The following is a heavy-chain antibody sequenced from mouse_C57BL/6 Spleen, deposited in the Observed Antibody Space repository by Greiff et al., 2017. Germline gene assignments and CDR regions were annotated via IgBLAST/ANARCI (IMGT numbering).Heavy chain of an antibody. V-gene: IGHV5-6*02. CDR1: GFTFSNYG. CDR2: LSRGGIYT. CDR3: ARRDYGSSYDY. J-gene: IGHJ2*01. Sequence: EVKLVESGRDLVKPGGSLKLSGAASGFTFSNYGMSWVRQTPDKMLEWVATLSRGGIYTYSPDSVKGRFTIDRENAKNSLYLQMSSLKSEDTAMYYCARRDYGSSYDYWGQGTTLTVSS. D-gene: IGHD1-1*01.